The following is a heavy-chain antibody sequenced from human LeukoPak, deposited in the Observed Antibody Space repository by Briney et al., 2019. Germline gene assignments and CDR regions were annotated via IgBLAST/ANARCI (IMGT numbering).Heavy chain of an antibody. J-gene: IGHJ5*02. D-gene: IGHD3-3*01. V-gene: IGHV3-74*01. CDR3: ARDEYYDFWSGYSGLDP. CDR1: GFTFSSYW. Sequence: GSLRLSCAASGFTFSSYWMHWVRQAPGKGLVWVSRINSDGSSTSYADSVKGRFTISRDNAKNTLYLQMNSLRAEDTAVYYCARDEYYDFWSGYSGLDPWGQGTLVTVSS. CDR2: INSDGSST.